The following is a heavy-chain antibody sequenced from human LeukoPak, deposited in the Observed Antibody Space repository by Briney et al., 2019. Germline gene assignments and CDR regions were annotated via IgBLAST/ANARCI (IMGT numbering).Heavy chain of an antibody. D-gene: IGHD3-22*01. CDR2: INSDGSST. Sequence: GGSLRLSCAASGFTFSSYWMHWVRHAPGKGLVWVSRINSDGSSTSYADSVKGRFTISRDNAKNTLYLQMNSLRAEDTAVYYCATDSSSYYYDYWGQGTLVTVSS. CDR3: ATDSSSYYYDY. V-gene: IGHV3-74*01. J-gene: IGHJ4*02. CDR1: GFTFSSYW.